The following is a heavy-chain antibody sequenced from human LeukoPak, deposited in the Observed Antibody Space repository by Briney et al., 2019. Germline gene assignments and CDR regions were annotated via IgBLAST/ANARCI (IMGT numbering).Heavy chain of an antibody. CDR1: GFTFSSYG. Sequence: GGSLRLSCAASGFTFSSYGMHWVRQAPGKGLEWVAFIRYDGSNKYYADSVKGRFTISRDNSKNTLYLQMNSLRAEDTAVYYCASRASGWYRDANWFDPWGQGTLVTVPS. CDR3: ASRASGWYRDANWFDP. CDR2: IRYDGSNK. J-gene: IGHJ5*02. D-gene: IGHD6-19*01. V-gene: IGHV3-30*02.